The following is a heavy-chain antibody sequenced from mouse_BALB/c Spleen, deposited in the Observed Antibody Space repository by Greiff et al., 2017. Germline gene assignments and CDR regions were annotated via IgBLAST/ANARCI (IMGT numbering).Heavy chain of an antibody. D-gene: IGHD1-1*01. CDR3: ARNVDTVVDGDWFAY. Sequence: VQVVESGPGLVAPSQSLSITCTVSGFSLTGYGVNWVRQPPGKGLEWLGMIWGDGSTAYNSALKSRLSISKDNSESQVFLKMNSLQTDDTARYYCARNVDTVVDGDWFAYWGQGTLVTVSA. J-gene: IGHJ3*01. CDR2: IWGDGST. CDR1: GFSLTGYG. V-gene: IGHV2-6-7*01.